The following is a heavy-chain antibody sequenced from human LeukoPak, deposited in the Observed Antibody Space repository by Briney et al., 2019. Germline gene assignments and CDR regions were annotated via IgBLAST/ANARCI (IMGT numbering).Heavy chain of an antibody. D-gene: IGHD6-13*01. CDR2: INHSGST. J-gene: IGHJ6*03. CDR1: GGSFSGYY. V-gene: IGHV4-34*01. Sequence: PSETLSLTCAVYGGSFSGYYWSWIRQPPGKGLEWIGEINHSGSTNYNPSLKSRVAMSVDTSKNQFSLKLSSVTAADTAVYYCARLRQQLATYYYYYMDVWGKGTTVTVSS. CDR3: ARLRQQLATYYYYYMDV.